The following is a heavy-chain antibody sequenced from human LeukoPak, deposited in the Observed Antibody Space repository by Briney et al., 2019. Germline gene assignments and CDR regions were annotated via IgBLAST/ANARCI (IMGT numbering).Heavy chain of an antibody. V-gene: IGHV3-23*01. CDR2: ISGSGGRT. Sequence: GGSLGLSCAASGFTFSSYAMSWVRQAPGKGLEWVSAISGSGGRTSYADSVKGRFTISRDNSKNTLYLQISSLRAEDTAVYYCAKIGAAYNWNYGATFDYWGQGTLVTVSS. CDR1: GFTFSSYA. J-gene: IGHJ4*02. D-gene: IGHD1-7*01. CDR3: AKIGAAYNWNYGATFDY.